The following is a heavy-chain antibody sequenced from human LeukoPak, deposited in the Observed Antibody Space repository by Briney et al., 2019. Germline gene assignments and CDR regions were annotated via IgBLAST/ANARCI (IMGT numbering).Heavy chain of an antibody. D-gene: IGHD1-26*01. V-gene: IGHV1-69*04. CDR1: GGTFSSYA. Sequence: SVKASCKASGGTFSSYAISWVRQAPGQGLEWMGRIIPILGIANYAQKFQGRVTITADKSTSTAYMELSSLRSEDTAVYYCARWEMREGATPLFDYWGQGTLVTVSS. J-gene: IGHJ4*02. CDR3: ARWEMREGATPLFDY. CDR2: IIPILGIA.